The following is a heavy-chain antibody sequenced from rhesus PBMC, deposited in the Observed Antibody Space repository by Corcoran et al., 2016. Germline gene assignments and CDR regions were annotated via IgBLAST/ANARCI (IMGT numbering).Heavy chain of an antibody. Sequence: QVTLQQWGEGLVTPSETLSLTCAVSGGSLSGYYWSWILQSPGKGLEWMGNIDGNSASTNNNPSLKNRVTISKDTSKNQFSLKLSSVTAADTAVYYCARQVWIAASPWVFDYWGQGVLVTVSS. CDR3: ARQVWIAASPWVFDY. V-gene: IGHV4-73*01. CDR1: GGSLSGYY. CDR2: IDGNSAST. D-gene: IGHD6-25*01. J-gene: IGHJ4*01.